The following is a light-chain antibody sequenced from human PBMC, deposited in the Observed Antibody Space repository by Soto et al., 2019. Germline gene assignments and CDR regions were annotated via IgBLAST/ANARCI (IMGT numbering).Light chain of an antibody. V-gene: IGLV2-14*01. CDR1: NNDVGAYPY. J-gene: IGLJ2*01. CDR3: SSFATSGTTVI. Sequence: QSALTQPASVSGSPGQSITISCTGTNNDVGAYPYVSWYQQHPGTAPKLIIYEVTNRPSGISDRFSGSKSGNTASLTISGLQVEDESDYYCSSFATSGTTVIFGGGTKLTVL. CDR2: EVT.